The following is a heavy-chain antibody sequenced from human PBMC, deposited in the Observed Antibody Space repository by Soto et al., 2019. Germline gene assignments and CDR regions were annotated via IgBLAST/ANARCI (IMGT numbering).Heavy chain of an antibody. Sequence: QVQLQESGPGLVKPSQTLSLTCTVSGGSISSGGYYWSWIRQHPGKGLEWIGYIYYSGSTYYNPSLKSRITLSVDTSKYQSSLKLSSVTAADTAVYYCAGIYSGSPGGTLRYWGQGTLVTASS. CDR1: GGSISSGGYY. D-gene: IGHD1-26*01. J-gene: IGHJ4*02. V-gene: IGHV4-31*03. CDR3: AGIYSGSPGGTLRY. CDR2: IYYSGST.